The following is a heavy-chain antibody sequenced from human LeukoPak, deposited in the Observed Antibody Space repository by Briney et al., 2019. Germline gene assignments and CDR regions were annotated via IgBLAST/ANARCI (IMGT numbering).Heavy chain of an antibody. J-gene: IGHJ4*02. CDR2: INPSSGGT. Sequence: ASVKVSCKASGGTFSSYAISWVRQAPGQGLEWMGWINPSSGGTNYAQKFQGRVTVTRDTSISTAYMELSRLRSDDTAVYYCAADGGYAAFDYWGQGTLVTVSS. CDR3: AADGGYAAFDY. D-gene: IGHD5-12*01. V-gene: IGHV1-2*02. CDR1: GGTFSSYA.